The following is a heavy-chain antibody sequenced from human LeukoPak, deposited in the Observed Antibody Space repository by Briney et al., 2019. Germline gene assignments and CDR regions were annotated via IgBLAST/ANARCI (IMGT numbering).Heavy chain of an antibody. V-gene: IGHV4-38-2*02. CDR1: GDSIGSRYY. D-gene: IGHD3-16*01. CDR2: VSLGGST. Sequence: SEILSLTCTVSGDSIGSRYYWVWIRQPPGKGLEWIGSVSLGGSTYYNPSLKSRVTVSVDTSKSQFSLFLSSLTAADTAVYFCARDPDPGGLDYWGQGTLVTVSS. CDR3: ARDPDPGGLDY. J-gene: IGHJ4*02.